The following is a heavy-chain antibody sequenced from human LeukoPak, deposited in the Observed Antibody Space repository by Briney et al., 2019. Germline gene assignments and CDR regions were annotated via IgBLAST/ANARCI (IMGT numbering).Heavy chain of an antibody. CDR3: ARGPLTDLFGVVIIPSGP. J-gene: IGHJ5*02. D-gene: IGHD3-3*01. CDR1: GGSFSDYC. Sequence: PSETLSLTCAVYGGSFSDYCWSWIRQPPGKGLEWIGEINHSGSTNYNPSLKSRVTISVDTSKNQFSLKLSSVTAADTAVYYCARGPLTDLFGVVIIPSGPWGQGTLVTVSS. CDR2: INHSGST. V-gene: IGHV4-34*01.